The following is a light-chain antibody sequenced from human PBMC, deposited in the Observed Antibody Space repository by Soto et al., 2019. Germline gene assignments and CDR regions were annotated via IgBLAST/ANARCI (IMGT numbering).Light chain of an antibody. V-gene: IGKV3-15*01. CDR1: QSVSSN. CDR3: QQYKNWPHFT. CDR2: GAS. Sequence: EIMMTQSPATLSVSPGERATLSCRASQSVSSNLAWYQQKPGQAPRLLVYGASTRATGIPARFSGSGSGTEFTLTINSLQSEDFAVYYCQQYKNWPHFTFGPGTKVDI. J-gene: IGKJ3*01.